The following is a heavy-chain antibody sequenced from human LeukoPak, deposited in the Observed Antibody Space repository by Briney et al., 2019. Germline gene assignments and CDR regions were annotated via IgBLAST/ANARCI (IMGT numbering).Heavy chain of an antibody. CDR1: GFTFSIYA. V-gene: IGHV3-23*01. D-gene: IGHD3-22*01. CDR2: ISGSAYST. Sequence: PGGSLRLSCAASGFTFSIYAMTWVRQAPGKGLEWISAISGSAYSTSYADSVKGRFTISRDNSKNTLYLQMNSLRAEDTAIYYCARNTSGFKLGDAFDIWGQGTMVTVSS. CDR3: ARNTSGFKLGDAFDI. J-gene: IGHJ3*02.